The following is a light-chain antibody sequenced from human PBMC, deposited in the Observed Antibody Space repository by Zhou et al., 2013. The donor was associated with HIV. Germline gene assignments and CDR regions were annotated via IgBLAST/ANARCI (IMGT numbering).Light chain of an antibody. J-gene: IGKJ1*01. CDR3: QQYNNWPRT. V-gene: IGKV3-15*01. CDR2: GAF. Sequence: EIVLTQSPATLSVSPGKRATLSRRASQTINNNLAWYQQKPGQAPRLLIYGAFTRATGIPATFSGSGSGTEFTLTISSLQSEDFAVYYCQQYNNWPRTFGQGTKV. CDR1: QTINNN.